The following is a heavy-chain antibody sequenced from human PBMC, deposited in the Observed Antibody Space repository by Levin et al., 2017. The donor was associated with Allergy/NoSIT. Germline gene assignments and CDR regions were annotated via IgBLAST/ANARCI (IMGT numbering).Heavy chain of an antibody. CDR1: GFTFSDYY. CDR2: ISSSGSTI. CDR3: ARPGEYSNAPFDY. D-gene: IGHD4-11*01. Sequence: GESLKISCAASGFTFSDYYMSWIRQAPGKGLEWVSYISSSGSTIYYADSVKGRFTISRDNAKNSLYLQMNSLRAEDTAVYYCARPGEYSNAPFDYWGQGTLVTVSS. J-gene: IGHJ4*02. V-gene: IGHV3-11*01.